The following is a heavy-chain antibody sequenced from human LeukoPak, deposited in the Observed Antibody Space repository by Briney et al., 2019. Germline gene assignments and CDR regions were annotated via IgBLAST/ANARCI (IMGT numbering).Heavy chain of an antibody. J-gene: IGHJ4*02. CDR3: AKSSYYDSSGYYREYYFDQ. CDR1: GYSFTSYW. CDR2: ISGGGGST. D-gene: IGHD3-22*01. V-gene: IGHV3-23*01. Sequence: GESLKISCKGSGYSFTSYWIGWVRQAPGKGLEWVSSISGGGGSTYYADSVKGRVTVSRDNSKSTLYLQMNSLRAEDTAVYYCAKSSYYDSSGYYREYYFDQWGQGTLVTVSS.